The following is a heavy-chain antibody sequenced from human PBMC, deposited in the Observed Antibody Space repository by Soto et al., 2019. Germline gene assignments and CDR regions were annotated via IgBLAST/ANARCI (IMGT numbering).Heavy chain of an antibody. V-gene: IGHV4-34*01. CDR3: ARGRGYSY. D-gene: IGHD5-18*01. Sequence: SETLSLTCAVYGGSFSGYYWSWIRQPPGKGLEWIGEINHSGSTNYNPSLKSRVTISVDTSKNQFSLKLSSVTAADTAVCYCARGRGYSYWGQGTLVTVSS. CDR2: INHSGST. J-gene: IGHJ4*02. CDR1: GGSFSGYY.